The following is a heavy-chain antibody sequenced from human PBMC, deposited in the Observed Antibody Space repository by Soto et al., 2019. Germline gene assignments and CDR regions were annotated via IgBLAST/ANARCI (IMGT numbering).Heavy chain of an antibody. V-gene: IGHV4-30-4*01. D-gene: IGHD4-17*01. CDR3: ARRYGRYFDY. CDR1: GGSISSGNYY. CDR2: MSYSGST. J-gene: IGHJ4*02. Sequence: SETLSLTCTVSGGSISSGNYYWSWIRQPPGKGLEWIGFMSYSGSTSYNASLKSRVTISVDTSKNQFSLKLSSVTAADTAVYYCARRYGRYFDYWGQGTLVTVS.